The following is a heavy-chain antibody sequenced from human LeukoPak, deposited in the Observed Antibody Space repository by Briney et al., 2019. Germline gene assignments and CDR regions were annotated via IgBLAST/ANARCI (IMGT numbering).Heavy chain of an antibody. V-gene: IGHV3-30-3*01. D-gene: IGHD2-15*01. J-gene: IGHJ4*02. CDR2: ISYDGSNK. CDR3: ATPPPTLDY. Sequence: GRSLRLSCAASGFTFSSYAMHWVRQAPGKGLEWVAVISYDGSNKYYADSVKGRFTISRDNSKNTLYLQMNSLRAEDTAVYYCATPPPTLDYWGQGTLVTVSS. CDR1: GFTFSSYA.